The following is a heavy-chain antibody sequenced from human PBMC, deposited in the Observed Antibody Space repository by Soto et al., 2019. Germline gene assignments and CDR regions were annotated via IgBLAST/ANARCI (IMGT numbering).Heavy chain of an antibody. V-gene: IGHV1-3*01. CDR3: ARATDLSRWFDP. Sequence: ASVKVSCKASGYTFTSYYVHWVRQAPGQRLEWMGWINAANGDTRYSQKFQGRVAITRETSASTAYMDLSSLRSEDTAVYYCARATDLSRWFDPWGQGTLVTVSS. D-gene: IGHD3-16*01. CDR2: INAANGDT. J-gene: IGHJ5*02. CDR1: GYTFTSYY.